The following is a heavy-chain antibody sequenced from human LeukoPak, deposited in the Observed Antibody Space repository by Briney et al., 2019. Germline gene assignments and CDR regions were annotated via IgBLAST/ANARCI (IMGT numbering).Heavy chain of an antibody. D-gene: IGHD3-16*01. CDR1: GFTFTSSA. V-gene: IGHV1-58*01. J-gene: IGHJ4*02. CDR2: IVVGSGNT. CDR3: AAWGPTDYFDY. Sequence: GASVKVSCKASGFTFTSSAVEWVRQARGQRLEWIGWIVVGSGNTNYAQKFQERVTITRDMSTSTAYMELSSLRSKDTAVYYCAAWGPTDYFDYWGQGTLVTVSS.